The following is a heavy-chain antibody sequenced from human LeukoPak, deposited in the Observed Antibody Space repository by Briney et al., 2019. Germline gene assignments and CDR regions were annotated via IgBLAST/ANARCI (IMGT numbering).Heavy chain of an antibody. Sequence: GGSLRLSCAASGFTFSSYSMNWVRQAPGKGLEWVSSISSSSSYIYYADSVKGRFTISRDNAKNSLYLQMNSLRAEDTAVYYCARVGVGYCSGGSCRYFDYWAREPWSPSPQ. CDR1: GFTFSSYS. D-gene: IGHD2-15*01. V-gene: IGHV3-21*01. CDR3: ARVGVGYCSGGSCRYFDY. CDR2: ISSSSSYI. J-gene: IGHJ4*02.